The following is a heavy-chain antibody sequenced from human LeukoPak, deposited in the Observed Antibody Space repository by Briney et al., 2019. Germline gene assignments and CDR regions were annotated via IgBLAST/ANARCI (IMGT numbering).Heavy chain of an antibody. V-gene: IGHV1-69*05. CDR3: ARDTYKQQLGYYYYGMDV. CDR2: IIPIFGTA. Sequence: SVKVSCKASGGTFSSYAISWVRQAPGQGLEWIGGIIPIFGTANYAQKFQGRVTITRDTSASTAYMELSSLRSEDTAVYYCARDTYKQQLGYYYYGMDVWGQGTTVTVSS. CDR1: GGTFSSYA. J-gene: IGHJ6*02. D-gene: IGHD6-13*01.